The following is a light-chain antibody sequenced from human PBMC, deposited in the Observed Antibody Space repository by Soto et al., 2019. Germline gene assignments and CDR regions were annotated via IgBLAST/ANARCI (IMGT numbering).Light chain of an antibody. Sequence: DIVMTQSPLSLPFTPSEPSSISCRSSQSLLHSNGYNYLDWYLQKPGQSPQLLIYLGSNQASGVPDRFSGSGSGTDFTLKISRVEAEDVGVYYCMQALQTPTFGQGTKVDIK. CDR3: MQALQTPT. J-gene: IGKJ1*01. V-gene: IGKV2-28*01. CDR1: QSLLHSNGYNY. CDR2: LGS.